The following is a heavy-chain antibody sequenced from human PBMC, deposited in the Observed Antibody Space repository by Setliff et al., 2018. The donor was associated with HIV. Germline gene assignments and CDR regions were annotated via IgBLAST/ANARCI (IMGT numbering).Heavy chain of an antibody. Sequence: SETLSLTCAVSGYSISSGYYWGWIRQPPGKGLEWIGYIYYNGNTNYNPSLKSRVTISVDTSKNQLSLKLSSVTAADTAVYYCAREIYGGNSRPFDYWGQGTLVTVSS. J-gene: IGHJ4*02. V-gene: IGHV4-61*01. CDR1: GYSISSGYY. CDR2: IYYNGNT. D-gene: IGHD4-17*01. CDR3: AREIYGGNSRPFDY.